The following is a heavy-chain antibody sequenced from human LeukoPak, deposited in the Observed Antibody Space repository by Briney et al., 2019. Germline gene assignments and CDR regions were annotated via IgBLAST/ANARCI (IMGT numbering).Heavy chain of an antibody. V-gene: IGHV1-18*04. CDR2: INAYNGNT. D-gene: IGHD5-18*01. CDR1: GYTFTSYG. CDR3: ARWEIQLWLAQDY. Sequence: ASVKVSSKASGYTFTSYGISWVRQAPGQGLEWMGWINAYNGNTNYAQKLQGRVTMTTDTSTSTAYIALRGLRADDTAVYYCARWEIQLWLAQDYWGQGTLVTVSS. J-gene: IGHJ4*02.